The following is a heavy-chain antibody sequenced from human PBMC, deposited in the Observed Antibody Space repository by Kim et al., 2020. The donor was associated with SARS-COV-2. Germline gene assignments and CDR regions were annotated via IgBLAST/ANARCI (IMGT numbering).Heavy chain of an antibody. D-gene: IGHD3-22*01. Sequence: GRFTISRDNSKNTLYLQMNSLRAEDTAVYYCAKFGDYYDSSGYHDDAFDIWGQGTMVTVSS. J-gene: IGHJ3*02. CDR3: AKFGDYYDSSGYHDDAFDI. V-gene: IGHV3-23*01.